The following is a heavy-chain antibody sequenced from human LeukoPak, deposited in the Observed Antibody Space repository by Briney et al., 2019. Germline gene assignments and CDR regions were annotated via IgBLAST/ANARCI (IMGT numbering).Heavy chain of an antibody. CDR2: INHSGST. V-gene: IGHV4-34*01. J-gene: IGHJ4*02. D-gene: IGHD7-27*01. CDR3: ARGLGPGYFDY. CDR1: GGSFSCYY. Sequence: ASETLSLTCAVYGGSFSCYYWSWIRQPPGKGLEWIGEINHSGSTNYNPSLKSRVTISVDTSKNQFSLKLSSVTAADTAVYYCARGLGPGYFDYWGQGTLVTVSS.